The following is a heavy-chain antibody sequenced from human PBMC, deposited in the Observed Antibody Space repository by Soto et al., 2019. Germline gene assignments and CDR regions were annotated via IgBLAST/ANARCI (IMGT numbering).Heavy chain of an antibody. CDR3: ARDSRWFPYYYGMDV. CDR2: IYYSGST. J-gene: IGHJ6*02. V-gene: IGHV4-31*03. CDR1: GGSISSGGYY. Sequence: QVQLQESGPGLVKPSQTLSLTCTVSGGSISSGGYYWSWLRQHPGKGLEWIGYIYYSGSTNYNPSLTSRVTISVDTYKNQFSLKLSSVTAADTAVYYCARDSRWFPYYYGMDVWGQGTTVTVSS. D-gene: IGHD6-19*01.